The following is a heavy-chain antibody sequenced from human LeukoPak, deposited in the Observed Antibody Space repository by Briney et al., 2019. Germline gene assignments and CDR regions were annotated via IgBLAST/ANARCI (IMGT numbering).Heavy chain of an antibody. CDR3: ASNPFDY. D-gene: IGHD1-14*01. CDR2: IWYGGSNK. CDR1: GFTFSSYG. Sequence: GGSLRLSCAASGFTFSSYGMHWVRQAPGKGLEWVAVIWYGGSNKYYADSVKGRFTISRDNSKNTLYLQMNSLRAEDTAVYYCASNPFDYWGQGTLVTVSS. J-gene: IGHJ4*02. V-gene: IGHV3-33*01.